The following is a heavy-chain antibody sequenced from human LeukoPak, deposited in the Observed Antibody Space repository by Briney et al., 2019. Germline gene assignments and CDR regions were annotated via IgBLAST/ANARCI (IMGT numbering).Heavy chain of an antibody. CDR2: ISAYNGNT. J-gene: IGHJ4*02. Sequence: GASVKVSCKASGYTFTSYGISWVRQAPGPGLKWMGWISAYNGNTNYAQKLPARVTMTTDTSTTTTNMELSWLMSDDPARHCFTRGRHWKPFDYWGQGTLVTVSS. D-gene: IGHD1-1*01. CDR3: TRGRHWKPFDY. CDR1: GYTFTSYG. V-gene: IGHV1-18*01.